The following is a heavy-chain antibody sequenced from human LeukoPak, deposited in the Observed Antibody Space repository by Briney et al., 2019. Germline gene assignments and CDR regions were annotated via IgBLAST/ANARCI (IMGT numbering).Heavy chain of an antibody. CDR2: INPNSGGT. J-gene: IGHJ5*02. CDR1: GYTFTGYY. CDR3: ARVGSYYDFWSGYYPVYNWFDP. Sequence: GASVKVSCKASGYTFTGYYMHWVRQAPGQGLEWMGWINPNSGGTNYAQKFQGRVTMTRDTSISTAYMELSRLRSDDTAVYYCARVGSYYDFWSGYYPVYNWFDPWGQGTLVTVSS. D-gene: IGHD3-3*01. V-gene: IGHV1-2*02.